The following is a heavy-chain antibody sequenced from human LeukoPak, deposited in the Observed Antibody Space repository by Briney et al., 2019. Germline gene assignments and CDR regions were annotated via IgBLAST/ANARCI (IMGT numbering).Heavy chain of an antibody. D-gene: IGHD3-22*01. CDR3: ASIGVSHYYDSSGYMARAFDI. V-gene: IGHV3-33*01. CDR1: GFTFSSYG. CDR2: IWYDGSNK. Sequence: GRSLRLSCAASGFTFSSYGMHWVRQAPGKGLEWVAVIWYDGSNKYYADSVKGRFTISRDNSKNTLYLQMNSLRAEDTAVYYCASIGVSHYYDSSGYMARAFDIWGQGTMVTVSS. J-gene: IGHJ3*02.